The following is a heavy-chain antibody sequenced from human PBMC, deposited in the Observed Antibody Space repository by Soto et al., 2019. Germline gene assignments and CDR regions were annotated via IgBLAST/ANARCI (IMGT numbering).Heavy chain of an antibody. D-gene: IGHD2-15*01. V-gene: IGHV4-39*01. CDR2: IYYSGST. CDR3: ARRQDIVVVVAATDDAFDI. J-gene: IGHJ3*02. Sequence: QLQLQESGPGLVKPSETLSLTCTVSGGSISSSSYYWGWIRQPPGKGLEWIGSIYYSGSTYYNPTLKGRVTISVDTSKNQFSLKLSSVTAADTAVYYCARRQDIVVVVAATDDAFDIWGQGTMVTVSS. CDR1: GGSISSSSYY.